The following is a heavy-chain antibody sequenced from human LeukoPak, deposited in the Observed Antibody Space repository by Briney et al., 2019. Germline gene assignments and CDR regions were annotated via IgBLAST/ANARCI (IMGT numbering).Heavy chain of an antibody. Sequence: SVKVSCKASGGTFSSYAISWVRQAPGQGLEWMGGIIPIFGTANYAQKFQGRVTITTDESTSTAYMELGSLRSEDTAVYYCARVTVTKRNAFDIWGQGTMVTVSS. V-gene: IGHV1-69*05. J-gene: IGHJ3*02. CDR1: GGTFSSYA. CDR3: ARVTVTKRNAFDI. D-gene: IGHD4-11*01. CDR2: IIPIFGTA.